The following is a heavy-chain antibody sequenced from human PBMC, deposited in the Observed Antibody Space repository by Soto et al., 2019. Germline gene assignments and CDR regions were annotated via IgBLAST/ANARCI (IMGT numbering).Heavy chain of an antibody. D-gene: IGHD3-9*01. CDR3: ARDGNDILTGPEGELFDY. CDR1: GFTFSSYG. V-gene: IGHV3-33*01. CDR2: IWYDGSNK. Sequence: LRLSCAASGFTFSSYGMHWVRQAPGKGLEWVAVIWYDGSNKYYADSVKGRFTISRDNSKNTLYLQMNSLRAEDTAVYYCARDGNDILTGPEGELFDYWGQGTLVTVSS. J-gene: IGHJ4*02.